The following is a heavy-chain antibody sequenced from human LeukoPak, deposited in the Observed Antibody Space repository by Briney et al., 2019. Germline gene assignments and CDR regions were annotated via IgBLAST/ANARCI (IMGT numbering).Heavy chain of an antibody. V-gene: IGHV1-2*02. CDR1: GYIFGDYY. J-gene: IGHJ4*02. CDR2: ISRNSGAT. Sequence: GASVKVSCKASGYIFGDYYVHCVRQAPGQGFEWLGWISRNSGATKFAQKFQGRVTLTRDTSISTAYMELSTLTSDDTAVYYCVSWAGGNLDVASFDYWGQGTLVTVSS. CDR3: VSWAGGNLDVASFDY. D-gene: IGHD2-21*01.